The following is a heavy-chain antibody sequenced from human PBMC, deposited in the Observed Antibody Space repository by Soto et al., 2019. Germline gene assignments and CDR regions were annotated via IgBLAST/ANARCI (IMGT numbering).Heavy chain of an antibody. D-gene: IGHD6-19*01. CDR1: GFSFSNAW. Sequence: GGSLRLSCAASGFSFSNAWMGRGGHGQVKWREWLGHIKKKTDGGTADYAAPVKVRFTISRDDSKNTLYLQMNSLITEDTAVYYCRTQWLDWGQGTLVTVSS. CDR2: IKKKTDGGTA. J-gene: IGHJ4*02. V-gene: IGHV3-15*01. CDR3: RTQWLD.